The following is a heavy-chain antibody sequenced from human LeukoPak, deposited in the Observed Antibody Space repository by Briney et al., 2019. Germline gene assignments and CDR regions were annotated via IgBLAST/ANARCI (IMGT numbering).Heavy chain of an antibody. CDR2: IYTSGST. CDR1: GGSISSGSYD. CDR3: ARDANDFWSGYSDY. J-gene: IGHJ4*02. V-gene: IGHV4-61*02. D-gene: IGHD3-3*01. Sequence: SQTLSLTCTVSGGSISSGSYDWSWIRQPAGKGLEWIGRIYTSGSTNYNPSLKSRVTISVDTSKNQFSLKLSSVTAADTAVYYCARDANDFWSGYSDYWGQGTLVTVSS.